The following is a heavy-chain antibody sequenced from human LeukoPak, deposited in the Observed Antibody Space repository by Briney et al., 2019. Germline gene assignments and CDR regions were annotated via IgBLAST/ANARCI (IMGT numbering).Heavy chain of an antibody. CDR2: IYYSGST. D-gene: IGHD3-9*01. CDR3: ARAGRIGPGYHRQAGKLDY. V-gene: IGHV4-39*07. Sequence: PSETLSLTCTVSGGSISSSSYYWGWIRQPPGKELVWIGSIYYSGSTYYNPSLKSRVTISVDTSKNQFSLKLSSVTAADTAVYYCARAGRIGPGYHRQAGKLDYWGQGTLVTVSS. J-gene: IGHJ4*02. CDR1: GGSISSSSYY.